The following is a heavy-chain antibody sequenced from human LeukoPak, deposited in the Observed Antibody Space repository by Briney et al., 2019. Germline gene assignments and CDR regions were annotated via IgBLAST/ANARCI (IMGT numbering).Heavy chain of an antibody. CDR2: ISYDGSNE. D-gene: IGHD6-19*01. Sequence: GGSLRLSCAASGFTVSSNYMSWVRQAPGKGLEWVAIISYDGSNEYYADSVKGRFTISRDNSKNTLYLQMNSLRAEDTAVYYCAKERSSGWFSFDYWGQGTLVTVSS. V-gene: IGHV3-30*18. CDR3: AKERSSGWFSFDY. CDR1: GFTVSSNY. J-gene: IGHJ4*02.